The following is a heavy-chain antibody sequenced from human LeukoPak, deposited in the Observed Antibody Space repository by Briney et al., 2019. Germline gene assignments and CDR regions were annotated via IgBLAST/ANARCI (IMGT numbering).Heavy chain of an antibody. Sequence: GGSLRLSCVACGFTFSIYGMHWVRQATGKGLGGGAFIRDDASNKYYADSVKGRFTMSRDNSKNTLYLQMNSLRAEDTAVYYSAKDRLVGATTTYYYYYYMDVWGKGPTVTVSS. CDR2: IRDDASNK. D-gene: IGHD1-26*01. CDR1: GFTFSIYG. J-gene: IGHJ6*03. CDR3: AKDRLVGATTTYYYYYYMDV. V-gene: IGHV3-30*02.